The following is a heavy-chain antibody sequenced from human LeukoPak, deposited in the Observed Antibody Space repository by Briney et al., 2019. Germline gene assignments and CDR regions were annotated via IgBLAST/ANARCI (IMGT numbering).Heavy chain of an antibody. CDR3: AIGYYYDTLHY. Sequence: PGGSLRLSCAASGFTFSSYWMSWVRQAPGKGLVWVANIKQDGSEKYYVDSVKGRFTISRDNAKNSLYLQMNSLRAEDTAVYYCAIGYYYDTLHYWGQGTLDTVSS. CDR2: IKQDGSEK. CDR1: GFTFSSYW. J-gene: IGHJ4*02. D-gene: IGHD3-22*01. V-gene: IGHV3-7*01.